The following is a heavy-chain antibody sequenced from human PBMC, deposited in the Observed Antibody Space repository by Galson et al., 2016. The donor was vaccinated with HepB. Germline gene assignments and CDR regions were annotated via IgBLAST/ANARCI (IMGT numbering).Heavy chain of an antibody. CDR3: ARAGNRAGPYYGSGSTHLDS. V-gene: IGHV4-59*01. CDR2: IYYTGTT. Sequence: LRLSCAASGFSFSHAWMHWVRQAPGKGLEWIGYIYYTGTTNYNPSLKSRVTISVDTSKDQFSLNLISVTAADTAVYYCARAGNRAGPYYGSGSTHLDSWGQGTLITVSS. J-gene: IGHJ4*02. D-gene: IGHD3-10*01. CDR1: GFSFSHAW.